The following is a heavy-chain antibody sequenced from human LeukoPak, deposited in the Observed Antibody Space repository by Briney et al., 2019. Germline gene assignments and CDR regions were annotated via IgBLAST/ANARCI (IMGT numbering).Heavy chain of an antibody. D-gene: IGHD3-16*01. CDR3: ARRRIGDYFDY. J-gene: IGHJ4*02. CDR1: GGSISSSSYY. V-gene: IGHV4-39*01. CDR2: IYYSGST. Sequence: SETLSLTCTVSGGSISSSSYYWGWIRQPPGKGLEWIGSIYYSGSTYYNPSLKSRVTISVDTSKNQFSLKLSSVTAADTAVYYCARRRIGDYFDYWGQGTLDTVSS.